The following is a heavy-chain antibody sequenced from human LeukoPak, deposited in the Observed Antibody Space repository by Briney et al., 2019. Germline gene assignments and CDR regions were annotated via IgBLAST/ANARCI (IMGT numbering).Heavy chain of an antibody. D-gene: IGHD1-26*01. J-gene: IGHJ4*02. CDR3: SISGLQFDY. V-gene: IGHV4-61*02. CDR2: ISTSGST. CDR1: DASITSGTDY. Sequence: SETLSLTCTVSDASITSGTDYWSWIRQPAGKTLEWIGRISTSGSTNYNPSPKSRVTISVDTSRNQFSLKLDSVTAADTAVYFCSISGLQFDYWSPGTLVTVSS.